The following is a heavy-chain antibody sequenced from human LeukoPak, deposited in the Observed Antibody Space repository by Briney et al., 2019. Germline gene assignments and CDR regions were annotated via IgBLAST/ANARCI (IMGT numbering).Heavy chain of an antibody. CDR2: IYHSGST. V-gene: IGHV4-38-2*01. CDR1: GYSISSGYY. D-gene: IGHD2-2*01. J-gene: IGHJ4*02. CDR3: ARPGRRYCSSTSCYSFDY. Sequence: PSETLSLTCAVSGYSISSGYYWGWIRQPPGKGLEWIGSIYHSGSTYYNPSLKSRVTISVDTSKNQFSLKLSSVTAADTAVYYCARPGRRYCSSTSCYSFDYWGQGTLVTVSS.